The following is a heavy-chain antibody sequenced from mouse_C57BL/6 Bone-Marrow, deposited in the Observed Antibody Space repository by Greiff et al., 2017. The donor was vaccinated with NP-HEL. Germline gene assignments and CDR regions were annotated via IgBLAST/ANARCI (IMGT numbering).Heavy chain of an antibody. CDR2: INPYNGGT. D-gene: IGHD1-1*01. Sequence: VQLQQSGPVLVKPGASVKMSCKASGYTFTDYYMNWVKQSHGKSLEWIGVINPYNGGTSYNQKFKGKATLTVDKSSSTAYMELNSLTSEDSAVDYCARKGLITTVVADDWGKGTTLTVSS. CDR1: GYTFTDYY. J-gene: IGHJ2*01. CDR3: ARKGLITTVVADD. V-gene: IGHV1-19*01.